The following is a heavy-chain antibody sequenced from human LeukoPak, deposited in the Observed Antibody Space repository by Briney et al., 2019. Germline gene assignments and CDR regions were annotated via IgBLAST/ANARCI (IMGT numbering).Heavy chain of an antibody. CDR3: ARDWEDTAMGTYYYYYMDV. J-gene: IGHJ6*03. CDR1: GGSFSGYY. Sequence: SETLSLTCAVYGGSFSGYYWSWIRQPPGKGLEWIGEINHSGSTNYNPSLKSRVTISVDTSKNQFSLKLSSVTAADTAVYYCARDWEDTAMGTYYYYYMDVWGKGTTVTVSS. V-gene: IGHV4-34*01. CDR2: INHSGST. D-gene: IGHD5-18*01.